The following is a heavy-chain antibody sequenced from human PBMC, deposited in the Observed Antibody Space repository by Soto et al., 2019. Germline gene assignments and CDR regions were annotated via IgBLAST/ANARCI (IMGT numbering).Heavy chain of an antibody. Sequence: SVKVSCKASGFTFTSSAVQWVRQARGQRLEWIGWIVVGSGNTNYAQKFQERVTITRDMSTSTAYMELSSLRSEDTAVYYCAAGGVITCGGVIVTGYYYGMDVWGQGTTVTVSS. J-gene: IGHJ6*02. CDR1: GFTFTSSA. V-gene: IGHV1-58*01. CDR2: IVVGSGNT. CDR3: AAGGVITCGGVIVTGYYYGMDV. D-gene: IGHD3-16*02.